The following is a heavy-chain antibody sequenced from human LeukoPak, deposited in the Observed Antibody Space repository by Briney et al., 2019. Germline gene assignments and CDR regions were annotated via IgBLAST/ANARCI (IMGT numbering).Heavy chain of an antibody. D-gene: IGHD3/OR15-3a*01. CDR1: GGSISSYY. CDR3: ARGTGRRGAFDI. CDR2: IYYSGST. V-gene: IGHV4-59*01. J-gene: IGHJ3*02. Sequence: PSETLSLTCTVSGGSISSYYWSWIRQPPGKGLEWIGYIYYSGSTNYNPSLKSRVTISVDTSKNQFSLKLSSVTAADTAVYYCARGTGRRGAFDIWGQGTMVTVSS.